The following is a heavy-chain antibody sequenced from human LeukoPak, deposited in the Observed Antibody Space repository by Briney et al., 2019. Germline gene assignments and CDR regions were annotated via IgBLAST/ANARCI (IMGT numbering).Heavy chain of an antibody. CDR2: INHSGST. Sequence: TSETLSLTCAVYGGSFSGYYWSWIRQPPGKGLGWIGEINHSGSTNYNPSLKSRVTISVDTSKNQFSLKLSSVTAADTAVYHCARGNIAAAGTPTVNWFDPWGQGTLVTVSS. J-gene: IGHJ5*02. CDR3: ARGNIAAAGTPTVNWFDP. D-gene: IGHD6-13*01. CDR1: GGSFSGYY. V-gene: IGHV4-34*01.